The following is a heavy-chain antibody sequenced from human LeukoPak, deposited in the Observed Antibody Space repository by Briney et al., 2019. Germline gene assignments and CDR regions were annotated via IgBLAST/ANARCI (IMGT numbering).Heavy chain of an antibody. Sequence: ASVKVSCKVSGYTLTELSMHWVRRAPGKGLEWMGGFDPEDGETIYAQKFQGRVTLTEDTSTDTAYMELSSLRSEDTAVYYCATVRSSGWYRATDAFDIWGQGTMVTVSS. V-gene: IGHV1-24*01. CDR3: ATVRSSGWYRATDAFDI. J-gene: IGHJ3*02. D-gene: IGHD6-19*01. CDR1: GYTLTELS. CDR2: FDPEDGET.